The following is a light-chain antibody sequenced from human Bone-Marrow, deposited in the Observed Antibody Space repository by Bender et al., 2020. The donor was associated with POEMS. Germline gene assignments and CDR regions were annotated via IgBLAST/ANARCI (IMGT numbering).Light chain of an antibody. V-gene: IGLV1-44*01. CDR2: SSH. CDR3: AVCDDSLNGWV. CDR1: SSNIGAHA. J-gene: IGLJ3*02. Sequence: GTPGQRVTISCSGGSSNIGAHAVNWYQHLPGTAPKLLIYSSHRRPSEVPDRFSGSRSGTSASLAISGLQSEDEADYYCAVCDDSLNGWVFGGGTKLTVL.